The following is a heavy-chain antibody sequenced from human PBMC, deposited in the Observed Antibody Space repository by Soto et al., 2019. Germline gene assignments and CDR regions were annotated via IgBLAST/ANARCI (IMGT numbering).Heavy chain of an antibody. CDR2: IIPIFGTA. V-gene: IGHV1-69*13. CDR1: GGTFSSYA. CDR3: ASRAGGYSGYDWFDP. J-gene: IGHJ5*02. Sequence: SVKVSCKASGGTFSSYAISWVRQAPGQGLEWMGGIIPIFGTANYAQKFQGRVTITADESTSTAYMELSSLRSEDTAVYYCASRAGGYSGYDWFDPWGQGTLVTVSS. D-gene: IGHD5-12*01.